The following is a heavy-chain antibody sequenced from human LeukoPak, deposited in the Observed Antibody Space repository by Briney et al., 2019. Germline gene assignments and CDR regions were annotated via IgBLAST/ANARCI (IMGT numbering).Heavy chain of an antibody. CDR2: INSDGTFT. J-gene: IGHJ4*02. D-gene: IGHD3-22*01. V-gene: IGHV3-74*01. CDR3: TRAGFYYDSSPYYRPIDY. CDR1: GFTFSSYW. Sequence: GGSLRLSCAASGFTFSSYWMHWVRQAPGKGLVWVSHINSDGTFTTYADSVKGRFTISRDNAKNTLYLQMNSLRAEDTAVYYCTRAGFYYDSSPYYRPIDYWGQGSLVTVFS.